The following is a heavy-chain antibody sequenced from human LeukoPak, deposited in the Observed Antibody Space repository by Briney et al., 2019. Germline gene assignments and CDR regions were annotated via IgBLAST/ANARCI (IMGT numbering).Heavy chain of an antibody. J-gene: IGHJ4*02. CDR3: ARDGGSYFDY. CDR1: GGSISSYY. D-gene: IGHD1-26*01. CDR2: IYYSGST. Sequence: PSETLSLTCTVSGGSISSYYWSWIRQPPGKGLEWIGYIYYSGSTNYTPSLKSRVTISVDTSKNQFSLKLSSVTAADTAVYYCARDGGSYFDYRGQGTLVTVSS. V-gene: IGHV4-59*01.